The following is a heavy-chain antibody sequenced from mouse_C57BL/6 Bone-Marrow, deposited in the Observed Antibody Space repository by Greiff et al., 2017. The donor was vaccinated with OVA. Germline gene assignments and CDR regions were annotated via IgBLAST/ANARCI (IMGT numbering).Heavy chain of an antibody. V-gene: IGHV2-6*01. Sequence: VKLVESGPGLVAPSQSLSITCTVSGFSLTSYGVDWVRQSPGKGLEWLGVIWGVGSTNYNSALKSRLSISKDNSKSQVFLKMNSLQTDDTAMYYCARRQLRLPSWFAYWGQGTLVTVSA. CDR1: GFSLTSYG. J-gene: IGHJ3*01. CDR3: ARRQLRLPSWFAY. CDR2: IWGVGST. D-gene: IGHD3-2*02.